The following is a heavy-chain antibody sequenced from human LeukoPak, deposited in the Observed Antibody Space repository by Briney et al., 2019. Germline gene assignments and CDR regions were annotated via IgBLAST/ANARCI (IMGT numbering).Heavy chain of an antibody. CDR1: GGSFSGYY. Sequence: SETLSLTCAVYGGSFSGYYWSLIRQPPGKGLEWIGEINHSGSTNYNPSLKSRVTISVDTSKNQFSLKLSSVTAADTAVYYCAYNHSSGYGTFDYWGQGTLVTVSS. J-gene: IGHJ4*02. CDR3: AYNHSSGYGTFDY. CDR2: INHSGST. D-gene: IGHD3-22*01. V-gene: IGHV4-34*01.